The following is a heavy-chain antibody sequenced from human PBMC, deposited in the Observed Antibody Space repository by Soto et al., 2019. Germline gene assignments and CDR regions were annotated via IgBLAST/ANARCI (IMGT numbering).Heavy chain of an antibody. Sequence: SVKVCCKASGGTFSSYSISWVLQAPGQGLEWMGGIIPIFGTANYAQKFQGRVTITADESTSTAYMELSSLRSEDTAVYYCARVSRSSSSSFDYGDFDYWGQGTLVTVSS. CDR3: ARVSRSSSSSFDYGDFDY. V-gene: IGHV1-69*13. CDR2: IIPIFGTA. J-gene: IGHJ4*02. CDR1: GGTFSSYS. D-gene: IGHD6-6*01.